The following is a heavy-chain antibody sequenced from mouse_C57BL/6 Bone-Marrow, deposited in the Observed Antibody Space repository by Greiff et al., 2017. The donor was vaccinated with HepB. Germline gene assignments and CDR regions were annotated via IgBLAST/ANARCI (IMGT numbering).Heavy chain of an antibody. D-gene: IGHD2-3*01. CDR3: ARQGGYYDY. J-gene: IGHJ2*01. Sequence: EVKLVESGGDLVKPGGSLKLSCAASGFTFSSYGMSWVRQTPDKRLEWVATISSGGSYTYYPDSVKGRFTISRDNAKNTRYLQMSSLKSEDTAMYYCARQGGYYDYWGQGTTLTVSS. CDR2: ISSGGSYT. CDR1: GFTFSSYG. V-gene: IGHV5-6*01.